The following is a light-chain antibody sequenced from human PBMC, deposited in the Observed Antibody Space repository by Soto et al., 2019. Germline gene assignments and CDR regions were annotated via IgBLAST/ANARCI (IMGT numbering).Light chain of an antibody. CDR1: SSNIGAGYN. CDR2: SNS. J-gene: IGLJ2*01. V-gene: IGLV1-40*01. CDR3: QSYDSSLSGHVV. Sequence: QSVLTQPPSVSGAPGQRVTISCTGGSSNIGAGYNVHWYQQLPGTAPKLLIYSNSNRPSGVPDRFSGSKSGTSASLAITGLQAEDEADYYCQSYDSSLSGHVVFGGGTKLTVL.